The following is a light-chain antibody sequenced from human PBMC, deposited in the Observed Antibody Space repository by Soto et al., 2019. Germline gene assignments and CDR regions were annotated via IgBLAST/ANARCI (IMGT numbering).Light chain of an antibody. Sequence: SYELTQPPSVSVSPGQTASITCSGDKLGDKYASWYQQKPGQSPVLVIYQDTERPSGIPERFSGSNSGNTATLTISGTQAMDEADYYCQAWDSSTVLFGGGTKLTVL. CDR1: KLGDKY. CDR3: QAWDSSTVL. J-gene: IGLJ2*01. CDR2: QDT. V-gene: IGLV3-1*01.